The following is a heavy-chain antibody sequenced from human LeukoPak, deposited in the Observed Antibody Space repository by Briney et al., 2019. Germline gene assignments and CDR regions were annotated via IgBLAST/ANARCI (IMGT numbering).Heavy chain of an antibody. J-gene: IGHJ4*02. Sequence: GGSLRLSCAASGFTFSSYAMHWVRQAPGKGLEWVAVISYDGSNKYYADSVKGRFTISRDNSKNTLYLQMNGLRAEDTAVYYCARDLNSGTDPYWGQGTLVTVSS. CDR1: GFTFSSYA. CDR3: ARDLNSGTDPY. D-gene: IGHD1-1*01. CDR2: ISYDGSNK. V-gene: IGHV3-30*04.